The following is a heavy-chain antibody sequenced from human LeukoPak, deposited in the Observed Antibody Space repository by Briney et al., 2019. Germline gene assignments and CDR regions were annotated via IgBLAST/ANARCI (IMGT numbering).Heavy chain of an antibody. CDR3: TARDGYNPNFDY. V-gene: IGHV3-33*08. D-gene: IGHD5-24*01. CDR2: IWYDGSNK. Sequence: GGSLRLSCAASGFTFSSYWMSWVRQAPGKGLEWVAVIWYDGSNKYYADSVKGRFTISRDNSKNTLYLQMNSLRAEDTAVYYCTARDGYNPNFDYWGQGTLVTVSS. CDR1: GFTFSSYW. J-gene: IGHJ4*02.